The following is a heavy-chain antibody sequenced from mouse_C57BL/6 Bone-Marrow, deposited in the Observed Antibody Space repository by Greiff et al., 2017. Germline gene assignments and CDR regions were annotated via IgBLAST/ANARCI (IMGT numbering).Heavy chain of an antibody. J-gene: IGHJ2*01. CDR2: IDPSDSYT. V-gene: IGHV1-59*01. CDR1: GYTFTSYW. Sequence: QVQLQQPGAELVRPGTSVTLSCKASGYTFTSYWMHWVKQRPGQGLEWLGVIDPSDSYTNYNQKFKGKATLTVDTSSSTAYMQLSSLTSEDSAVYYCARKGDYGGQGTTLTVSS. CDR3: ARKGDY.